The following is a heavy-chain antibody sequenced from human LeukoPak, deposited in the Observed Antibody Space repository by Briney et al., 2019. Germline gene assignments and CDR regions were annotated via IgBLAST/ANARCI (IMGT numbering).Heavy chain of an antibody. Sequence: KPSETLSLTCTVSGGSISSSSYYWSWIRQPPGKGLEWIGEINHSGSTNYNPSLKSRVTISVDTSKNQFSLKLSSVTAADTAVYYCARGRQNYYDSSGYYFHWGQGTLVTVSS. V-gene: IGHV4-39*07. CDR2: INHSGST. CDR3: ARGRQNYYDSSGYYFH. CDR1: GGSISSSSYY. J-gene: IGHJ4*02. D-gene: IGHD3-22*01.